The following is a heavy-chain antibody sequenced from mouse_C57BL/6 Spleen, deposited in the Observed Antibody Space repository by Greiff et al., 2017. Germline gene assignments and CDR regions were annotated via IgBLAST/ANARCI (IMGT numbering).Heavy chain of an antibody. CDR1: GYAFSSYW. V-gene: IGHV1-80*01. D-gene: IGHD1-1*01. Sequence: QVQLKESGAELVKPGASVKISCKASGYAFSSYWMNWVKQRPGKGLEWIGQVYPGDGDTNYNGKFKGKATLTADKSSSTAYMQLSRLTSEDSAVYFCARSVYYGSSYYDLFDYWGQGTTLTVSS. CDR3: ARSVYYGSSYYDLFDY. J-gene: IGHJ2*01. CDR2: VYPGDGDT.